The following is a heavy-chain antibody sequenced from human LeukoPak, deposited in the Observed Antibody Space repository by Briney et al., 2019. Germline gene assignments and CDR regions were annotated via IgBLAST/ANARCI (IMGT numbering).Heavy chain of an antibody. J-gene: IGHJ6*03. D-gene: IGHD6-13*01. V-gene: IGHV3-7*01. CDR3: AREGGSSWYVRYYYMDV. Sequence: PGGSLRLSCAASGFTFSSYWMSWVRQAPGKGLEWVANIKQDGSEKYYVDSVKGRFTISRDNAKNSLYLQMNSLRAEDTAVYYCAREGGSSWYVRYYYMDVWGKGTTVTVSS. CDR1: GFTFSSYW. CDR2: IKQDGSEK.